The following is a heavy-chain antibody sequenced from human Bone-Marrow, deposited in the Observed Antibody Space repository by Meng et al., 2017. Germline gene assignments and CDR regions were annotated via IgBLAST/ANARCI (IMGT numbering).Heavy chain of an antibody. D-gene: IGHD1-26*01. J-gene: IGHJ5*02. CDR1: GYPFTSYY. CDR2: IDPSGGDT. V-gene: IGHV1-46*01. CDR3: AREASGSYWFDP. Sequence: ASVKVSCKASGYPFTSYYMHWVRQAPGQGLEWTGIIDPSGGDTSYAQKFQGRVTLTRDTSTSTVYMDLSSLISEDTAVYYCAREASGSYWFDPWGQGTLVTVSS.